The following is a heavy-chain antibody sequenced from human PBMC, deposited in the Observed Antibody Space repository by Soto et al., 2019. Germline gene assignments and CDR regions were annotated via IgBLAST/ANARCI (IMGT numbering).Heavy chain of an antibody. J-gene: IGHJ4*02. Sequence: QVQLQESGPGLVKPSQTLSLTCTVSGSSISSGGTGSYWTWIRQLPGKGLEWIGYIYYTGNTYYNPSLKSRPTISIDTSENQFSLKLTSVTAADTAVYFCASGHDAYKVRYWGQGTLVTVSS. CDR2: IYYTGNT. CDR1: GSSISSGGTGSY. D-gene: IGHD1-1*01. CDR3: ASGHDAYKVRY. V-gene: IGHV4-31*03.